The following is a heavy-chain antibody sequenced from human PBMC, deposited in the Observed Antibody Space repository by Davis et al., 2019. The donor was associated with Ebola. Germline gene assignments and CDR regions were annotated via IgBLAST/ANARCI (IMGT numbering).Heavy chain of an antibody. CDR2: INPHNGNT. D-gene: IGHD3-3*01. J-gene: IGHJ4*02. V-gene: IGHV1-18*04. Sequence: ASVKVSCKASGYTFTNYGITWVRQAPGQGLEWMGWINPHNGNTNYAQNVQGRVTMTTDTSTNTAYMELRSLRSDDTAVYYCARVRILGKLDFDYWGQGTLVTVSS. CDR1: GYTFTNYG. CDR3: ARVRILGKLDFDY.